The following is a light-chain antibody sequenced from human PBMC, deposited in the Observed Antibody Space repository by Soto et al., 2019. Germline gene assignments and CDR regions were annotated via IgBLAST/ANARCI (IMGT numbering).Light chain of an antibody. V-gene: IGKV1-5*01. Sequence: DIQMTQSPSTLSASVGDRVTITCRASQSVSSWLAWYQQKPGKAPKLMSYDASSLESGVPTRFSGSGSGTKFPLPLSSRQPDDFATYYCQQYNSYAPKYTFGQGTKPDIK. CDR1: QSVSSW. CDR2: DAS. CDR3: QQYNSYAPKYT. J-gene: IGKJ2*01.